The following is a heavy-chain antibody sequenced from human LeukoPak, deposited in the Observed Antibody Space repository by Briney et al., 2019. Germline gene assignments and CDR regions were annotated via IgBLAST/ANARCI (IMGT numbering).Heavy chain of an antibody. CDR1: GGSIRSSSYW. V-gene: IGHV4-39*01. CDR3: ARPYTTSTYYYDY. D-gene: IGHD2-2*02. J-gene: IGHJ4*02. CDR2: ISYSGST. Sequence: SETLSLTCTVSGGSIRSSSYWWGWIRQPPGKGLEWIGSISYSGSTHYNPSLKSRVTISVDTSKNQFSLKLSSVTAADTALYYCARPYTTSTYYYDYWGQGTLVTVSS.